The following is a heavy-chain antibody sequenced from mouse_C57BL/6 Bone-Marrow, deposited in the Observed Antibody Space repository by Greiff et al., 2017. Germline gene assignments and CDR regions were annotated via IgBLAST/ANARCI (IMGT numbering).Heavy chain of an antibody. V-gene: IGHV5-17*01. J-gene: IGHJ4*01. CDR1: GFTFSDYG. Sequence: EVPLVASGGGLVKPGGSLKLSCAASGFTFSDYGMHWVRQAPEKRLEWVAYISSGSSTIYYADTVKGRFTISRDNAKNTLFLQMTSLRSADTAMYYCVFYYGSSYDAMDYWGQGTSVTVSS. CDR3: VFYYGSSYDAMDY. D-gene: IGHD1-1*01. CDR2: ISSGSSTI.